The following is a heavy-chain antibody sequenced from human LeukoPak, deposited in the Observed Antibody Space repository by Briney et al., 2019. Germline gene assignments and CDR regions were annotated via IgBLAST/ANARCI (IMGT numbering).Heavy chain of an antibody. CDR2: INHSGST. CDR3: ARGRGGYCSSTSCYRIDP. V-gene: IGHV4-34*01. J-gene: IGHJ5*02. CDR1: GGSFSGYY. Sequence: PSETLSLTCAVYGGSFSGYYWSWIRQPPGKGLEWIGEINHSGSTNYNLSLKSRVTISVDTSKNQFSLKLSSVTAADTAVYYCARGRGGYCSSTSCYRIDPWGQGTLVTVSS. D-gene: IGHD2-2*01.